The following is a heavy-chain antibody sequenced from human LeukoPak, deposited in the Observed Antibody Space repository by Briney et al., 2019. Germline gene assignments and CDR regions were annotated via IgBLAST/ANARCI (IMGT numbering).Heavy chain of an antibody. CDR3: ARRLAMGYYYYGMDV. CDR2: IYYSGST. CDR1: GGSISSYY. Sequence: SETLSLTCTVSGGSISSYYWSWIRQPPGKGLEWIGYIYYSGSTNYNPPLKSRVTISVDTSKNQFSLKLSSVTAADTAVYYCARRLAMGYYYYGMDVWGQGTTVTVSS. J-gene: IGHJ6*02. D-gene: IGHD2/OR15-2a*01. V-gene: IGHV4-59*01.